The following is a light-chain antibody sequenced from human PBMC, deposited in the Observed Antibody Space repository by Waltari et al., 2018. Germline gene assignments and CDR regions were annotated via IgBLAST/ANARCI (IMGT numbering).Light chain of an antibody. Sequence: QAVLTQPASLSASPGASASLTCTLRSGINVGTYRIYWYQQKPGSPPQYLLRYKSDSDKQQGSGVPSRFSGSKVASANAGILLISGLQSEDEADYSCMIWHSSAWVFGGGTKLTVL. V-gene: IGLV5-45*01. CDR2: YKSDSDK. CDR3: MIWHSSAWV. J-gene: IGLJ3*02. CDR1: SGINVGTYR.